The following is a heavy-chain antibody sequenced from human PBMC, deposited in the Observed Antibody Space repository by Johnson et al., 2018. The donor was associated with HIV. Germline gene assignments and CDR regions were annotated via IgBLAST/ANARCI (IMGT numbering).Heavy chain of an antibody. CDR3: ARDRYDDFWSGYRTFDI. Sequence: MLLVESGGGLVQPGGSLRLSCAASGFTFSNYWINWVRQAPGKGLEWVANIKQDGSEKYYVDSVKGRFTISRDNAKNSLYLQINSLRAEDTAVYYCARDRYDDFWSGYRTFDIWGQGTMVTVSS. CDR2: IKQDGSEK. J-gene: IGHJ3*02. V-gene: IGHV3-7*05. D-gene: IGHD3-3*01. CDR1: GFTFSNYW.